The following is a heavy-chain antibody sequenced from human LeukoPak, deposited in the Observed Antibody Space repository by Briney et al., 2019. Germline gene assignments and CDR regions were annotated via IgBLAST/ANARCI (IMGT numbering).Heavy chain of an antibody. Sequence: PGGSLRLSCAASGFTFSDYYMSWIRQAPGKGLEWVSYISSSSNYTNYADSVKGRFTISRDNAKNSLYLQMNSLRAEDTAVYYCVRDWRSSGCFDYWGQGTLVTVSS. CDR2: ISSSSNYT. D-gene: IGHD6-19*01. CDR1: GFTFSDYY. V-gene: IGHV3-11*05. CDR3: VRDWRSSGCFDY. J-gene: IGHJ4*02.